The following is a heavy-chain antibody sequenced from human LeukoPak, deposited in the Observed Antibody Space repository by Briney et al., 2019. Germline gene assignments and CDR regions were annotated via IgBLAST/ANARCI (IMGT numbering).Heavy chain of an antibody. J-gene: IGHJ4*02. CDR3: AKDKGPGEYSSSSLGY. V-gene: IGHV3-30*18. CDR1: GFTFSSYG. Sequence: GRSLRLSCAASGFTFSSYGMHWVRQAPGKGLEWVAVISYDGSNKYYADSVKGRFTISRDNSKNTLYLQMNSLRAEDAAVYYCAKDKGPGEYSSSSLGYWGQGTLVTVSS. D-gene: IGHD6-6*01. CDR2: ISYDGSNK.